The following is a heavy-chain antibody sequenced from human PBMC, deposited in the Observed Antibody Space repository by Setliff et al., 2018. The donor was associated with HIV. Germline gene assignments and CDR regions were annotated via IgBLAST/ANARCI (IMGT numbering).Heavy chain of an antibody. CDR3: TRRDVTTGMDS. D-gene: IGHD4-17*01. Sequence: SETLSLTCTVSGGSISSSCYYWDWIRQPPGKSLEWVGSIFYTGSTNYRPSLESRVIVSLDTSKNQFSLKLSSVTAADTSVYYCTRRDVTTGMDSWGPGILVTVSS. J-gene: IGHJ4*02. CDR1: GGSISSSCYY. V-gene: IGHV4-39*01. CDR2: IFYTGST.